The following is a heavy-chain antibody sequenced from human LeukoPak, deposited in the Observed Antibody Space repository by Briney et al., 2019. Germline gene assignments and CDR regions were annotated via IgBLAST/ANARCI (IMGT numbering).Heavy chain of an antibody. V-gene: IGHV1-2*02. Sequence: GASVKVSCKASGYTFTGYYMHWVRQAPGQGLEWMGWINPNSGGTNYAQKFQGRVTMTRDTSISTAYMELSRLRSDVTAVYYCARAYYDSSGYSSPLDYWGQGTLVTVSS. CDR1: GYTFTGYY. CDR2: INPNSGGT. J-gene: IGHJ4*02. D-gene: IGHD3-22*01. CDR3: ARAYYDSSGYSSPLDY.